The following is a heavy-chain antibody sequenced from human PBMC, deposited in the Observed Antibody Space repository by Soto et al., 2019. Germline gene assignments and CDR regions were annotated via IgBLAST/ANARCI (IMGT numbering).Heavy chain of an antibody. CDR3: ARGEDIVVVPATLSAIWFDP. V-gene: IGHV1-69*02. J-gene: IGHJ5*02. CDR1: GGTFSSYT. Sequence: QVQLVQSGAEVKKPGSSVKVSCKASGGTFSSYTISWVRQAPGQGLEWMGRIIPILGIANYAQKFQGRVTITADKSTSNAYMELSSLRSEDTAVYYCARGEDIVVVPATLSAIWFDPWGQGTLVTVSS. D-gene: IGHD2-2*01. CDR2: IIPILGIA.